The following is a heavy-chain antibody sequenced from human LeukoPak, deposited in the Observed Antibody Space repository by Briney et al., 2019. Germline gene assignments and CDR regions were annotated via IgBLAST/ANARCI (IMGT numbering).Heavy chain of an antibody. V-gene: IGHV4-59*08. J-gene: IGHJ5*02. Sequence: SETLSLTCTVSGGSISSNYWTWIRQPPGKGLEWIGYIYYSGSTNYNPSLKSRVTISVDTSKNQFSLKLSSVTAADTAVYYCARHLGFCSSTSCSTSRFDPWGQGTLVTVSS. CDR2: IYYSGST. D-gene: IGHD2-2*01. CDR3: ARHLGFCSSTSCSTSRFDP. CDR1: GGSISSNY.